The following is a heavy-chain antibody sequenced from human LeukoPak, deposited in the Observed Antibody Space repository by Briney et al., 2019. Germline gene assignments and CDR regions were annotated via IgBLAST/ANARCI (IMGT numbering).Heavy chain of an antibody. Sequence: SQTLSLTCAISGDSVSSNSAAWNWVRQSPSRGLEWLGRTYYRSKWYNDYAVSVKSRITINPDTSKNQFSLQLNSVTPEDAAVYYCARARRQLAAAGTKQSFDYWGQGTLVTVSS. CDR2: TYYRSKWYN. V-gene: IGHV6-1*01. J-gene: IGHJ4*02. CDR1: GDSVSSNSAA. D-gene: IGHD6-13*01. CDR3: ARARRQLAAAGTKQSFDY.